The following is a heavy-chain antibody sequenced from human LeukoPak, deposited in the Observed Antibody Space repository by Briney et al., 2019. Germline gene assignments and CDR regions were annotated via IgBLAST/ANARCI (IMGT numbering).Heavy chain of an antibody. D-gene: IGHD3-22*01. CDR3: AKVGGYDSSGYYLKPGLAFDY. CDR2: ISGSGGST. CDR1: GFTFSSYA. Sequence: PGGSLRLSCAASGFTFSSYAMSWVRQAPGKGLEWVSAISGSGGSTYYAGSVKGRFTISRDNSKNTLYLQMNSLRAEDTAVYYCAKVGGYDSSGYYLKPGLAFDYWGQGTLVTVSS. J-gene: IGHJ4*02. V-gene: IGHV3-23*01.